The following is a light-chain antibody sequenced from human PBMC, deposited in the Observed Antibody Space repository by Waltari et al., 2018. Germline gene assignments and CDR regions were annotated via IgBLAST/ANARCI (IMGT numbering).Light chain of an antibody. Sequence: DIQMTQSPYSLSASVGDRVTITCRASQGISNYLAWYQQKPWKVPKLLIYTASTLHSGVPARFSGSGSGTDFTLTISSLQPEDVATYYCQKYNSAPRTFGGGTKVEIK. V-gene: IGKV1-27*01. CDR1: QGISNY. CDR3: QKYNSAPRT. CDR2: TAS. J-gene: IGKJ4*01.